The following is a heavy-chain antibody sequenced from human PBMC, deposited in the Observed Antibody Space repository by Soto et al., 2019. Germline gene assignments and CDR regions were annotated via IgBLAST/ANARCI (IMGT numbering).Heavy chain of an antibody. D-gene: IGHD6-13*01. Sequence: PGGYLRLSCSSSGFTFSSYAMHWVRQSPVKGLEYVSAISSNGGSTYYADSVKGRFTISRDNSKNTLYLQMSSLRAEDTAVYYCVKGGWIAVAGNAIGPADECGKGTRGTV. V-gene: IGHV3-64D*06. CDR2: ISSNGGST. CDR3: VKGGWIAVAGNAIGPADE. J-gene: IGHJ4*02. CDR1: GFTFSSYA.